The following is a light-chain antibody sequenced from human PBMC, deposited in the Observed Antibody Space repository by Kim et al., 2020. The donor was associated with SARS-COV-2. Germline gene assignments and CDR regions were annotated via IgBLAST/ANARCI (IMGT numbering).Light chain of an antibody. Sequence: GQRVTISCSGINSHIGSNPISWYQQAPGAAPKLLIYSNDQRPSGVPARFSGSKSGASASLAISGLQSEDEADYYCAVWDDSLNGRVFGGGTKLTVL. CDR3: AVWDDSLNGRV. CDR1: NSHIGSNP. V-gene: IGLV1-44*01. J-gene: IGLJ3*02. CDR2: SND.